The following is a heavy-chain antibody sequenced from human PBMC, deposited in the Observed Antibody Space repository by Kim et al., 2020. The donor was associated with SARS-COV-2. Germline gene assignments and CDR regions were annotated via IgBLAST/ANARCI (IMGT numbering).Heavy chain of an antibody. CDR1: GGSFSGYY. CDR2: INHSGST. J-gene: IGHJ4*01. D-gene: IGHD5-18*01. Sequence: SETLSLTCAVYGGSFSGYYWSWIRQPPGKGLEWIGEINHSGSTNYNPSLKSRVTISVDTSKNQFSLKLSSVTAADTAVSYCARVKYSYGYTSDLSFDYWG. CDR3: ARVKYSYGYTSDLSFDY. V-gene: IGHV4-34*01.